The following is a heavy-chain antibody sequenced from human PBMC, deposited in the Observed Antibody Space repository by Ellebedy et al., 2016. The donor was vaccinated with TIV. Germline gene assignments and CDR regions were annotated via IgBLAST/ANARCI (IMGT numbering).Heavy chain of an antibody. CDR3: ARIRSTSDFFDY. D-gene: IGHD3-3*01. J-gene: IGHJ4*02. CDR2: TYYRSKWFN. Sequence: SQTLSLTXAISGDSVSTNSGTWNWIRQSPSRGLEWLGRTYYRSKWFNDYAVSVKSRITINPDTSKNQVSLQLSSATPEDTAVYYCARIRSTSDFFDYWGQGTLVTVSS. CDR1: GDSVSTNSGT. V-gene: IGHV6-1*01.